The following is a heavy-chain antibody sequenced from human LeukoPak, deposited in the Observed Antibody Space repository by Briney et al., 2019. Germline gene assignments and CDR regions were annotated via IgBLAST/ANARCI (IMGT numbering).Heavy chain of an antibody. CDR2: ISSSGSTI. V-gene: IGHV3-11*04. D-gene: IGHD6-19*01. Sequence: GGSLRLSCAASGFTFSDYYMSWIRQAPGKGLEWVSYISSSGSTIYYADSVKGRFTISRDNAKNSLYLQMNSLRAEDTAVYYCAKDRSQYYFDYWGQGTLVTVSS. CDR3: AKDRSQYYFDY. CDR1: GFTFSDYY. J-gene: IGHJ4*02.